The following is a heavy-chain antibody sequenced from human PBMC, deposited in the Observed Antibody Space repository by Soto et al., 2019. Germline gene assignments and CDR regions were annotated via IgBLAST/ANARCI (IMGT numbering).Heavy chain of an antibody. CDR2: ISGNGGST. Sequence: GGSLRLSCAASGFTFSSCAMSWVRQAPGRGLEWVSIISGNGGSTYYAASVKARFTISRDNTKNTLYLQMDSLTAEDTAVYYCAKGSEFSNSYTLDFDFWGQGALVTVSS. D-gene: IGHD6-6*01. CDR1: GFTFSSCA. V-gene: IGHV3-23*01. CDR3: AKGSEFSNSYTLDFDF. J-gene: IGHJ4*02.